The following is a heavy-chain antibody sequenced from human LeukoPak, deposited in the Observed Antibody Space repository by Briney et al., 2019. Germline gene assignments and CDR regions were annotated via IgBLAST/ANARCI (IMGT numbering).Heavy chain of an antibody. CDR2: IWYDGSNR. V-gene: IGHV3-33*01. CDR1: GFIFSNYG. CDR3: VRAGALVIREYYFDY. D-gene: IGHD3-9*01. Sequence: PGGSLRLSCAASGFIFSNYGMHWVRQAPGKGLEWVAVIWYDGSNRCYADSVKGRFTISRDNSENTLYLQMNSLRAEDTAVYYCVRAGALVIREYYFDYWGQGTLVTVSS. J-gene: IGHJ4*02.